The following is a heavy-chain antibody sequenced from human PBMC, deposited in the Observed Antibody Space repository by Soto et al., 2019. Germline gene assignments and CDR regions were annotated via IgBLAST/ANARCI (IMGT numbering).Heavy chain of an antibody. J-gene: IGHJ5*01. D-gene: IGHD3-10*01. CDR2: INDGGST. CDR3: ARGLRCYGSGAYAANSHWFDA. V-gene: IGHV4-34*01. CDR1: GESLSVHS. Sequence: PSETLSLTCDVYGESLSVHSWSWIRQSPGKGLECIGEINDGGSTNKNPSLKSRVSISVDTSKKHFSLNLRSLTAADTAVYYCARGLRCYGSGAYAANSHWFDAWGQGTLDTVSS.